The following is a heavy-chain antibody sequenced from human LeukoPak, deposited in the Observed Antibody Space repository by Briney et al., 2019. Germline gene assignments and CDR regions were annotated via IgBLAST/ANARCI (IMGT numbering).Heavy chain of an antibody. D-gene: IGHD2-15*01. Sequence: PSETLSLTCTVSGGSISSYYWSWIRQPPGKGLEWIGYIYYSGSTSYNPSLKSRVTISVDTSKNQFSLKLSSVTAADTAVYYCARVSRLLFDYWGQGTLVTVS. CDR1: GGSISSYY. CDR2: IYYSGST. J-gene: IGHJ4*02. CDR3: ARVSRLLFDY. V-gene: IGHV4-59*01.